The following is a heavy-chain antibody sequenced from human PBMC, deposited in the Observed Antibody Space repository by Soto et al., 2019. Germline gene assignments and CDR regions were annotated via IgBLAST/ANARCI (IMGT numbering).Heavy chain of an antibody. V-gene: IGHV3-74*01. CDR1: GFTISNYW. J-gene: IGHJ5*02. CDR2: IDSYGGYS. Sequence: EVQLVESGGGLVQPGGSLSPSCAASGFTISNYWMHWVRQSPGKGLVWVAGIDSYGGYSRYADSVRGRFTISRDNGKNSLYLQMNSLRHEDTAVYYCARDRPHNWFDPWGQGALVTVST. CDR3: ARDRPHNWFDP.